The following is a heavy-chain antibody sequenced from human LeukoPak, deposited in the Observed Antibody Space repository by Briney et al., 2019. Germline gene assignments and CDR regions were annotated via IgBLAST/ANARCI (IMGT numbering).Heavy chain of an antibody. D-gene: IGHD1-26*01. CDR3: ARGPMYSGSYYESSWFDP. CDR1: GGSISSGSYY. CDR2: IYTSGST. V-gene: IGHV4-61*02. J-gene: IGHJ5*02. Sequence: PSQTLSLTCTVAGGSISSGSYYWSWIRQPAGKGLEWIGRIYTSGSTNYNPSLKSRVTISVDTSKNQFSLKLSSVTAADTAVYYCARGPMYSGSYYESSWFDPWGQGTLVTVSS.